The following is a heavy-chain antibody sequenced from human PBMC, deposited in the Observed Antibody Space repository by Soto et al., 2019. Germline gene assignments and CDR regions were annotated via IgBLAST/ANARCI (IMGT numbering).Heavy chain of an antibody. Sequence: GGSLRLSCAVSGFTFSSYGLHWVRQAPGKGLEDVSGISSNGGSSYYADSVKGRFTISRDNSKNTLYLQMGSLRAEDMAVYYCARDGFWGPYDILTGYLDYWGQGTLVTVSS. D-gene: IGHD3-9*01. J-gene: IGHJ4*02. CDR3: ARDGFWGPYDILTGYLDY. CDR1: GFTFSSYG. CDR2: ISSNGGSS. V-gene: IGHV3-64*02.